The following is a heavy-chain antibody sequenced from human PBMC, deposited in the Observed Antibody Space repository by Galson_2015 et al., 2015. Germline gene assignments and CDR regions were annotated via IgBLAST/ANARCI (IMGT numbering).Heavy chain of an antibody. CDR3: VKDKREGYCSGGSCSRLDY. CDR2: ISSNGGST. J-gene: IGHJ4*02. Sequence: SLRLSCAAPGFTFSSYAMHWVRQAPGKGLEYVSAISSNGGSTYYADSVKGRFTISRDNSKNTLYLQMSSLRAEDTAVYYCVKDKREGYCSGGSCSRLDYWGQGTLVPVSS. D-gene: IGHD2-15*01. CDR1: GFTFSSYA. V-gene: IGHV3-64D*06.